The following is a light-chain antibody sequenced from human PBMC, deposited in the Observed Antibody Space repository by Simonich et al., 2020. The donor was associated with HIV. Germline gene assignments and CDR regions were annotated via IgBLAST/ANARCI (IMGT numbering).Light chain of an antibody. CDR1: TSDVGDYNY. Sequence: QSALTQPASVSGSPGQSITISCTGTTSDVGDYNYVSWYQQHPGKAPKLMIYDVIKRPSGVSNRFSGSKSGNTASLTISGLQAEDEADYYCCSYAGSYTLVFGGGTKLTVL. V-gene: IGLV2-14*01. CDR2: DVI. CDR3: CSYAGSYTLV. J-gene: IGLJ2*01.